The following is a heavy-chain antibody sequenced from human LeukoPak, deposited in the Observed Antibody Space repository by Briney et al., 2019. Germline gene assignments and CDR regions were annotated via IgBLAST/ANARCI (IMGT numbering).Heavy chain of an antibody. D-gene: IGHD1-26*01. CDR2: ISYDGSNK. CDR1: GFTFSSYA. CDR3: ARDSYRSGSYYVGY. J-gene: IGHJ4*02. V-gene: IGHV3-30-3*01. Sequence: GGSLRLSCAASGFTFSSYAMHWVRQAPGKGLEWVAVISYDGSNKYYADSVKGRFTISRDNSKNTLYLQMNSLRAEDTAVYYCARDSYRSGSYYVGYWGQGTLVTVSS.